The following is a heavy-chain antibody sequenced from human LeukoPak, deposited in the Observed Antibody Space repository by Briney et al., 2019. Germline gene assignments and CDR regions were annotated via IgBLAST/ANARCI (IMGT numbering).Heavy chain of an antibody. CDR3: ARQGLDIAAAGLNYYYGMDV. D-gene: IGHD6-13*01. CDR2: LYTSGST. J-gene: IGHJ6*02. Sequence: SETLSLTCTVSGGSISSYYWSWIRQPAGKGLEWIGRLYTSGSTNYNPSLKSRVTMSVDTSKNQFSLKLSSVTAADTAVYYCARQGLDIAAAGLNYYYGMDVWGQGTTVTVSS. CDR1: GGSISSYY. V-gene: IGHV4-4*07.